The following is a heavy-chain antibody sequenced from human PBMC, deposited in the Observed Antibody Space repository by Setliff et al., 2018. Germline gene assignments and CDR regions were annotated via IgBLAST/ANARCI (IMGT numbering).Heavy chain of an antibody. V-gene: IGHV4-39*07. J-gene: IGHJ6*03. CDR1: GDSMNSGVYY. D-gene: IGHD6-19*01. Sequence: PSETLSLTCKVSGDSMNSGVYYWAWIRQPPGKGLEWIGRIYSGGTTYYNSSLKSRVTISVDTSKSQFSLRLNSVTAADTAVYYCARATSGWYSAYYYYMDVWGKGTTVTVSS. CDR3: ARATSGWYSAYYYYMDV. CDR2: IYSGGTT.